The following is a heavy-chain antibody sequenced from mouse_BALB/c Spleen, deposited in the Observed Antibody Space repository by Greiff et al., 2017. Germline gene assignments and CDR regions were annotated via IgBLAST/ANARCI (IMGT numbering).Heavy chain of an antibody. Sequence: QVHVKQSGAELVRPGTSVKISCKASGYTFTNYWLGWVKQRPGHGLEWIGDIYPGGGYTNYNEKFKGKATLTADTSSSTAYMQLSSLTSEDSAVYFCAYYYGSSAWFAYWGQGTLVTVSA. CDR1: GYTFTNYW. CDR3: AYYYGSSAWFAY. CDR2: IYPGGGYT. J-gene: IGHJ3*01. D-gene: IGHD1-1*01. V-gene: IGHV1-63*02.